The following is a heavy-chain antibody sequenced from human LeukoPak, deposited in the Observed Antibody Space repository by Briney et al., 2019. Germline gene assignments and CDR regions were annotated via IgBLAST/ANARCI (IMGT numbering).Heavy chain of an antibody. D-gene: IGHD5-18*01. CDR1: GGTFSSYA. J-gene: IGHJ4*02. CDR3: AMDGYSYGTYYFDY. CDR2: IIPIFGTA. V-gene: IGHV1-69*13. Sequence: SVKVSCKASGGTFSSYAISWVRQAPGQGLEWMGGIIPIFGTANYAQKFQGRVTITADESTSTAYMELSSLRSEDTAVYYCAMDGYSYGTYYFDYWGQGTLVTVSS.